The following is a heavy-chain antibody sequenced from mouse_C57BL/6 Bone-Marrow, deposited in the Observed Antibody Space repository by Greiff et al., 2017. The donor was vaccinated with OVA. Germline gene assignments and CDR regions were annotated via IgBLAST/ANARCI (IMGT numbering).Heavy chain of an antibody. CDR1: GFNIKDDY. V-gene: IGHV14-4*01. Sequence: EVKVVESGAELVRPGASVKLSCTASGFNIKDDYMHWVKQRPEQGLEWIGWIDPENGDTEYASKFQGKATITADTSSNTAYLQLSSLTSEDTAVYYCTSKGYAMDYWGQGTSVTVSS. J-gene: IGHJ4*01. CDR2: IDPENGDT. CDR3: TSKGYAMDY.